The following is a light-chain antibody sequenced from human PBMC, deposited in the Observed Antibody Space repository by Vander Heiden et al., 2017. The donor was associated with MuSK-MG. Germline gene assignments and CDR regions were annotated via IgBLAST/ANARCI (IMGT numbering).Light chain of an antibody. CDR3: SSYAGSNYVV. V-gene: IGLV2-8*01. CDR2: EVN. J-gene: IGLJ2*01. CDR1: SSDVGGDKY. Sequence: QTALTQHSSASGSPRQSVNISCTGTSSDVGGDKYVSWYQQHPGKAPKVMIYEVNKRPAGVPDRFSGCKSGNTSSRTFSGVLCEDDADYYCSSYAGSNYVVFGAGTKLTVL.